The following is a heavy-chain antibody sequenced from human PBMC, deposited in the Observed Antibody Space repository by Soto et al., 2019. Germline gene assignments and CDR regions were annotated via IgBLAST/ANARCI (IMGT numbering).Heavy chain of an antibody. CDR1: GGTFSSYT. J-gene: IGHJ5*02. V-gene: IGHV1-69*04. D-gene: IGHD2-8*01. CDR3: AREWVYCTNGVCYVDWFDP. CDR2: IIPILGIA. Sequence: SVTVSCKASGGTFSSYTISWVRQAPGQGLEWMGRIIPILGIANYAQKFQGRVTITADKSTSTAYMELSSLRSEDTAVYYCAREWVYCTNGVCYVDWFDPWGQGTLVTVSS.